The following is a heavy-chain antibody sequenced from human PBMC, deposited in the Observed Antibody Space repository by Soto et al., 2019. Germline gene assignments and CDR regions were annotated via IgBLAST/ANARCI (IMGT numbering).Heavy chain of an antibody. CDR1: GFTFSSYS. CDR3: ASRNWFDP. V-gene: IGHV3-21*01. CDR2: ISSNSSYI. J-gene: IGHJ5*02. Sequence: LRLSFAASGFTFSSYSMNWVRQAPGKGLEWVSSISSNSSYIYYADSVKGRFTISRDNAKNSLYLQMNSLRAEDAAVYYCASRNWFDPWGQGTLVTVSS.